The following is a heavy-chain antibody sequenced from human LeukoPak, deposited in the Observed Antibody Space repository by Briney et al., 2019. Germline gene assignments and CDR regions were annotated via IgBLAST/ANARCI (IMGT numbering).Heavy chain of an antibody. V-gene: IGHV4-59*01. J-gene: IGHJ4*02. Sequence: PSETLSLTCTASGGSISSYSWSWIRQPPGKGLEWVGSIYCSGSTNYNPSLKSRVTTSVGTSTNQSSLKLSSRTAADAAGFYSARGRGTTLDYWGQGTLVTVSS. CDR3: ARGRGTTLDY. D-gene: IGHD3-10*01. CDR1: GGSISSYS. CDR2: IYCSGST.